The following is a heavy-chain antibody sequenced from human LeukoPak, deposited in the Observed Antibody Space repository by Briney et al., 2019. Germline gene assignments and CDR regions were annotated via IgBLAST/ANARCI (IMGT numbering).Heavy chain of an antibody. Sequence: SVKVSCKASGYTFSSYAISWVRQAPGQGLEWMGRIIPIFGTANYAQKFQGRVTITTDESTSTAYMELSSLRSEDTAVYYCARMRYSSSWYLDWFDPWGQGTLVTVSS. CDR1: GYTFSSYA. J-gene: IGHJ5*02. D-gene: IGHD6-13*01. CDR3: ARMRYSSSWYLDWFDP. CDR2: IIPIFGTA. V-gene: IGHV1-69*05.